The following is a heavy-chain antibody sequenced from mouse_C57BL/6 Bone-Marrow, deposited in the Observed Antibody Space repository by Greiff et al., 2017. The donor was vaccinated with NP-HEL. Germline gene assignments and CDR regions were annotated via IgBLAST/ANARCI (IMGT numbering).Heavy chain of an antibody. CDR1: GFTFSSYA. V-gene: IGHV5-4*03. J-gene: IGHJ3*01. CDR3: ARGDSNYPTLAY. Sequence: EVKLVESGGGLVKPGGSLKLSCAASGFTFSSYAMSWVRQTPEKRLEWVATISDGGSYTYYPDNGKGRFTISRDNAKNNLYLQMSHLKSEDTAMYYCARGDSNYPTLAYWGQGTLVTVSA. D-gene: IGHD2-5*01. CDR2: ISDGGSYT.